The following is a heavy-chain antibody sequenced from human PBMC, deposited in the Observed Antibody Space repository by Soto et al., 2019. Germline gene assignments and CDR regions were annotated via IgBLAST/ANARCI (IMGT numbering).Heavy chain of an antibody. CDR2: ISSSSSYI. CDR1: GFTFNSYS. V-gene: IGHV3-21*01. D-gene: IGHD2-15*01. CDR3: ARDRGCSWAIDF. Sequence: GTLSLTCAASGFTFNSYSMNWVCQAPGQGLEWGSSISSSSSYIAYADSVKGRFTISRDNAKNSLYLQMNSLRAEDTAVYYCARDRGCSWAIDFWGQGILVTVSS. J-gene: IGHJ4*02.